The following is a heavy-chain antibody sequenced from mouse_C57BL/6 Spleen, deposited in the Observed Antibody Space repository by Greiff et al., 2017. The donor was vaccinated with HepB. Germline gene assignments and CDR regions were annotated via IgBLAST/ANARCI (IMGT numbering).Heavy chain of an antibody. J-gene: IGHJ4*01. Sequence: DVHLVESGGGLVQSGRSLRLSCATSGFTFSDFYMEWVRQAPGKGLEWIAASRNKANDYTTEYSASVKGRFIVSRDTSQSILYLQMNALRAEDTAIYYCARDPDAMDYWGQGTSVTVSS. CDR2: SRNKANDYTT. CDR3: ARDPDAMDY. V-gene: IGHV7-1*01. CDR1: GFTFSDFY.